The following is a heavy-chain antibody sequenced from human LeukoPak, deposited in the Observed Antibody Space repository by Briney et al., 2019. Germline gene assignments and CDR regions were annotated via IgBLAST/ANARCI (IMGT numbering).Heavy chain of an antibody. CDR1: GYTFTSYG. CDR2: ISAYNGNT. J-gene: IGHJ6*02. D-gene: IGHD3-16*01. V-gene: IGHV1-18*01. Sequence: ASVKVSCKASGYTFTSYGISWVRQAPGQGLEWMGWISAYNGNTNYAQRLQGRVTMTTDTSTSTAYMELRSLRSDDTAVYYCYVFHDYYYGMDVWGQGTTVTVSS. CDR3: YVFHDYYYGMDV.